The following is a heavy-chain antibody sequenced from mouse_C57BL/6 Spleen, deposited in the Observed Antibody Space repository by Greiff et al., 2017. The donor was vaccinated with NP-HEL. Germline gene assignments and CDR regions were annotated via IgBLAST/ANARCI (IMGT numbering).Heavy chain of an antibody. Sequence: VQLQQSGAELVKPGASVKISCKASGYAFSSYWMNWVKQRPGKGLEWIGQIYPGDGDTNYNGKFKGKAKLTADKSSSTAYMQLSSRTSEDSAVYFCARWLLYAMDYWGQGTSVTVSS. CDR3: ARWLLYAMDY. J-gene: IGHJ4*01. CDR2: IYPGDGDT. V-gene: IGHV1-80*01. D-gene: IGHD2-3*01. CDR1: GYAFSSYW.